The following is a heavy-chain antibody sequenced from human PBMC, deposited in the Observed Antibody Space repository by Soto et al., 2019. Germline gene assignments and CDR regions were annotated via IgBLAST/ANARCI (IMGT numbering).Heavy chain of an antibody. CDR2: IYYSGSS. V-gene: IGHV4-59*01. CDR3: ATDWSDHHIFTGSYYYYGIDV. Sequence: QVQLQESGPGLVKPSETLSLTCTVSGGSISSYYWSWIRQPPGQGLEWIGYIYYSGSSNYNPSLKRRLTISVHTSQHQLPLTLRSVTAPDPAVYSCATDWSDHHIFTGSYYYYGIDVWGPGTTVTVSS. D-gene: IGHD3-9*01. CDR1: GGSISSYY. J-gene: IGHJ6*02.